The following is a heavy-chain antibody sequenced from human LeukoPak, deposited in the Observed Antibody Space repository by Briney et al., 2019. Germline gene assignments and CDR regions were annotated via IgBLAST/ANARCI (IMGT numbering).Heavy chain of an antibody. CDR3: AKFRRSSGDFDY. CDR1: GFTFSSYS. Sequence: GGSLRLSCAASGFTFSSYSMNWVRQAPGKGLEWVSSISSSSSYIYYADSVKGRFTISRDNAKNSLYLQMNSLRAEETAVYYCAKFRRSSGDFDYWGQGTLVTVSS. CDR2: ISSSSSYI. J-gene: IGHJ4*02. V-gene: IGHV3-21*01. D-gene: IGHD2-15*01.